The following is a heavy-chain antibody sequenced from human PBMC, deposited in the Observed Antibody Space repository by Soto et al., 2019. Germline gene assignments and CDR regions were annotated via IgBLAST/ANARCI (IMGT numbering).Heavy chain of an antibody. CDR2: IKSKGHGGTT. Sequence: PGGSLRPSCAASGFAFSNAWINWVRQAPGKGLEWVGRIKSKGHGGTTDFAAPVRGRFAISRDDSRNLVYMQMNSLNTEDTAVYYCTTDSYTAVIVVRFDYWGHGTLVTVS. CDR3: TTDSYTAVIVVRFDY. J-gene: IGHJ4*01. D-gene: IGHD1-26*01. CDR1: GFAFSNAW. V-gene: IGHV3-15*07.